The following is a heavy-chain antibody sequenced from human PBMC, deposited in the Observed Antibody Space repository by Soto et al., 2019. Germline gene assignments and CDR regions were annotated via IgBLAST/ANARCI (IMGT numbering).Heavy chain of an antibody. CDR2: ISGGGGNT. CDR3: ASPVHRNTEMRMADY. Sequence: EVQLLESGGGLVQPGGSLRLSCVASGFIFSSYAMAWVRQAPGKGLEWVSFISGGGGNTYFADSVKGRFNISRDNSKNTVFLQRKSLRGEDPAVYYCASPVHRNTEMRMADYWGQGTQVTVSS. V-gene: IGHV3-23*01. D-gene: IGHD2-2*02. J-gene: IGHJ4*02. CDR1: GFIFSSYA.